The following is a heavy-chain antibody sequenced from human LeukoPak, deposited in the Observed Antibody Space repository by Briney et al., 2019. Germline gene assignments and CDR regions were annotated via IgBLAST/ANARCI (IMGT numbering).Heavy chain of an antibody. CDR3: AKVGNNWDFDY. J-gene: IGHJ4*02. CDR2: ISYDGSNK. CDR1: GFTFGSYA. D-gene: IGHD1-1*01. V-gene: IGHV3-30*18. Sequence: GGSLRLSCAASGFTFGSYAMHWVRQAPGKGLEWVALISYDGSNKYYADSVKGRFIISRDNSKNTLYLQMNSLRAEDTAVYYCAKVGNNWDFDYWGQGTLVAVSS.